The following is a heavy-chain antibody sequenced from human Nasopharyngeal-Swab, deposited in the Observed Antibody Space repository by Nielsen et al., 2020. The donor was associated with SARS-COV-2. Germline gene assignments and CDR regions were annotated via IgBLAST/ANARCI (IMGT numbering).Heavy chain of an antibody. CDR1: GYTFTSYE. CDR3: ARDRTIPYGSGSYRGWFDP. CDR2: MNPNSGNT. Sequence: ASVKVSCKASGYTFTSYEINWVRQATGQGLEWMGWMNPNSGNTGYAQKFQGRVTITADKSTSTAYMELSSLRSEDTAVYYCARDRTIPYGSGSYRGWFDPWGQGTLVTVSS. D-gene: IGHD3-10*01. J-gene: IGHJ5*02. V-gene: IGHV1-8*01.